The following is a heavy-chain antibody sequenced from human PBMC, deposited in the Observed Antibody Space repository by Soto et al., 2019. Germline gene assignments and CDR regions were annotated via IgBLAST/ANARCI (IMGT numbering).Heavy chain of an antibody. CDR3: ARDERYNWFDP. CDR1: GFTFSTYS. CDR2: ISSSNSDI. Sequence: GGSLRLSCAASGFTFSTYSMTWVRQAPGKGLEWVSYISSSNSDIYYADSVKGRFTISRDNAKNSLYLQMNSLRAEDTAVYYCARDERYNWFDPWGQGTLVTVSS. J-gene: IGHJ5*02. V-gene: IGHV3-48*01.